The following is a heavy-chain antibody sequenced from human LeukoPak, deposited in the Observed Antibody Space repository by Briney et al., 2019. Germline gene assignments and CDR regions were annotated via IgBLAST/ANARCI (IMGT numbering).Heavy chain of an antibody. V-gene: IGHV3-74*01. Sequence: GGSLRLSCAASGFTFSNYWMHWVRQTPGEGLVCVSLIKGDGSSTSYADSVKGRFTISRDNAKNTVYLQMNSLRAEDTAVYYCARGNYHAMDVWGQGTTVTVSS. CDR2: IKGDGSST. J-gene: IGHJ6*02. CDR1: GFTFSNYW. CDR3: ARGNYHAMDV.